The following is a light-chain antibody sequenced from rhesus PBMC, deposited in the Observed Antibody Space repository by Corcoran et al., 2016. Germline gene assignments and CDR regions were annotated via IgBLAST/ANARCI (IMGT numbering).Light chain of an antibody. V-gene: IGKV1-19*01. CDR3: QQYYDLPYS. J-gene: IGKJ2*01. Sequence: DIQMTQSPSSLSASVGDRVTITCQASQGISINLAWYRQKPGKAPKRLIYYASSLQTGVPSRFSGNGSWTDYTLTISSLQPEDFATYYCQQYYDLPYSFGQGTKVEIK. CDR1: QGISIN. CDR2: YAS.